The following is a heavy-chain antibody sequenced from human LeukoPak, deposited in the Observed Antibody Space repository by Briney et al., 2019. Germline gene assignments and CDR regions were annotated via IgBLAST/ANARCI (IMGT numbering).Heavy chain of an antibody. Sequence: GGSLRLSCAASGFTFSDYYMSWIRQAPGKGLEWVSYISSSSSYTNYADSVKGRFTISRDNAKNSLYLQMNSLRAEDTAIYYCARIGGYYESRGYYAVPFDYWGQGTLVTVSS. J-gene: IGHJ4*02. CDR3: ARIGGYYESRGYYAVPFDY. V-gene: IGHV3-11*06. CDR2: ISSSSSYT. CDR1: GFTFSDYY. D-gene: IGHD3-22*01.